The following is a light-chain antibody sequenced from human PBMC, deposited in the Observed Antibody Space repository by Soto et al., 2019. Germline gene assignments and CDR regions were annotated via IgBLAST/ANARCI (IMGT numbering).Light chain of an antibody. J-gene: IGKJ4*01. CDR1: QSISSH. Sequence: DIQMTQSPSSLSASVGDRVTITFRASQSISSHLNWYQQKPGKAPKLLIHVASSLQSGVPSRFSGSGSGTDFTLTISSLQPEDVATYYCQQSYSTFVTFGGGTKVEIK. CDR2: VAS. CDR3: QQSYSTFVT. V-gene: IGKV1-39*01.